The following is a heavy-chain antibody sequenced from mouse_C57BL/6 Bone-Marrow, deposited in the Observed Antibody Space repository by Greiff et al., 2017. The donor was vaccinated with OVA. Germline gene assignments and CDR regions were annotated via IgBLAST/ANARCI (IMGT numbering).Heavy chain of an antibody. V-gene: IGHV1-62-2*01. Sequence: QVQLQQSGPELVKPGASVKLSCKASGYTFTEYTIHWVKQRPGQGLEWIGWFYPGSGSTKYNEKFKDKATLTADKSSSTVYMELSSMASEDTAVYFYARHYSNHGAWFAYWGQGTLVTVSA. CDR3: ARHYSNHGAWFAY. J-gene: IGHJ3*01. D-gene: IGHD2-5*01. CDR2: FYPGSGST. CDR1: GYTFTEYT.